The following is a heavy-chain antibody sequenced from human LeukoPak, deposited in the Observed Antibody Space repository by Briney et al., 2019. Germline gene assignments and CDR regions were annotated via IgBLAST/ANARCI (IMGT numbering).Heavy chain of an antibody. V-gene: IGHV4-34*01. CDR3: ARDGAARRWGYFDY. Sequence: KPSETLSLTCAVYGGSFSGYYWSWIRQPPGKGLEWIGEINHSGSTNYNPSLKSRVTISVDTSKNQFSLKLSSVTAADTAVYYCARDGAARRWGYFDYWGQGTLVTVSS. CDR1: GGSFSGYY. J-gene: IGHJ4*02. CDR2: INHSGST. D-gene: IGHD6-6*01.